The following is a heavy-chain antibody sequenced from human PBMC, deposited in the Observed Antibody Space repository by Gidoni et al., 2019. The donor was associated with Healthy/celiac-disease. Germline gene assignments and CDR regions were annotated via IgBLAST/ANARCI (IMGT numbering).Heavy chain of an antibody. J-gene: IGHJ4*02. CDR2: ISWNSGSI. CDR3: AKDMVAVAGAGIDY. CDR1: GFTFDDYA. V-gene: IGHV3-9*01. D-gene: IGHD6-19*01. Sequence: DVQLVASGGGLVQPGRSLILSCAASGFTFDDYAMHWVRQAPGKGLEWVSGISWNSGSIGYADSVKGRFIISRDNAKNSLYLQMNSLRAEDTALYYCAKDMVAVAGAGIDYWGQGTLVTVSS.